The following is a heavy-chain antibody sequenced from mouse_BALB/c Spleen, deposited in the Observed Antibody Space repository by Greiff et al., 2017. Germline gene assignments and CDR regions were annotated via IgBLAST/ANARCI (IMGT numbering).Heavy chain of an antibody. V-gene: IGHV1S135*01. CDR1: GYAFTSYN. J-gene: IGHJ2*01. D-gene: IGHD2-3*01. Sequence: VQLQQSGPELVKPGASVKVSCKASGYAFTSYNMYWVKQSHGKSLEWIGYIDPYNGGTSYNQKFKGKATMTVDKSSSTAYMELARLTSEDSAIYYCARGNGYYVYYFDYWGQGTTLTVSS. CDR2: IDPYNGGT. CDR3: ARGNGYYVYYFDY.